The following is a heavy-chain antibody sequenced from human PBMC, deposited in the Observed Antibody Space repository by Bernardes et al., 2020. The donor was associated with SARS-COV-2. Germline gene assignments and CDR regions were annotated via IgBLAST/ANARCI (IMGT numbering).Heavy chain of an antibody. J-gene: IGHJ4*02. CDR2: IYPGDSDT. D-gene: IGHD1-26*01. CDR3: ARRNMDADFMVGFDY. Sequence: GESLKISCEASGYTFINFWIAWVRQMPGKDLEWMGIIYPGDSDTRYIPSFQGQVTISADKSTNTAYLQWSSLKASDTAIYYCARRNMDADFMVGFDYWGQGTLLTV. V-gene: IGHV5-51*01. CDR1: GYTFINFW.